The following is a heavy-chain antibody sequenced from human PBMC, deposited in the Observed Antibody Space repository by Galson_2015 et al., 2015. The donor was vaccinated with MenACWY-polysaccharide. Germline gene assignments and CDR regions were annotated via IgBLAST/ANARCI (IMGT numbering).Heavy chain of an antibody. CDR2: IYKSGST. J-gene: IGHJ4*02. V-gene: IGHV4-59*01. CDR3: ARDKYASSALDH. Sequence: SETLSLTCTVSGDSINAYYLSWIRQPPGKGLEWIGYIYKSGSTNYNPSLESRVTISVDTSKNQFSLKLTSVAAADTAVYYCARDKYASSALDHWGQGTLVTVSS. CDR1: GDSINAYY. D-gene: IGHD2-2*01.